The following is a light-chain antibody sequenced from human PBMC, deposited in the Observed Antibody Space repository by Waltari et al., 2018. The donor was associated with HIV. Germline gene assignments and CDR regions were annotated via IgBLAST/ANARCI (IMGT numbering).Light chain of an antibody. J-gene: IGKJ1*01. CDR2: GAS. CDR1: QSVRSSN. CDR3: QQYGSSRRWT. Sequence: EIVVTQSPGTLSLSPGERATLSCRASQSVRSSNLAWYQQKPGQAPRLLIYGASNRATGTPDRFSGSGSGTDSTITISRLEPEDFAVYYCQQYGSSRRWTFGQGTKVEIK. V-gene: IGKV3-20*01.